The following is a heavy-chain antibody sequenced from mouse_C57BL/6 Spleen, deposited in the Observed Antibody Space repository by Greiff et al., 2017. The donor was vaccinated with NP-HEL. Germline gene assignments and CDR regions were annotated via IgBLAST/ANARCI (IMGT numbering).Heavy chain of an antibody. CDR2: IDPSDSYT. CDR3: ARAPNYYGSSYPSYWYFDV. CDR1: GYTFTSYW. V-gene: IGHV1-50*01. D-gene: IGHD1-1*01. Sequence: VQLQQPGAELVKPGASVKLSCKASGYTFTSYWMQWVKQRPGQGLEWIGEIDPSDSYTNYNQKFKGKATLTVDTSSSTAYMQLSSLTSEDSAVYYCARAPNYYGSSYPSYWYFDVWGTGTTVTVSS. J-gene: IGHJ1*03.